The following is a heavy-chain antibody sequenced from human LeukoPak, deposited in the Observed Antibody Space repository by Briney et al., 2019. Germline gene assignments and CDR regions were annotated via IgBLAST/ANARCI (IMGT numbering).Heavy chain of an antibody. CDR1: GFTLSGYG. Sequence: GGSLRLSCAASGFTLSGYGMNWVRQAPGKGLEWVSYISGNSRTIHYADSVKGRFTISRDNAKNSLYLQMNSLRAEDTAVYYCARAGSGYFWYWGQGTLVTVSS. CDR2: ISGNSRTI. CDR3: ARAGSGYFWY. J-gene: IGHJ4*02. D-gene: IGHD5-18*01. V-gene: IGHV3-48*01.